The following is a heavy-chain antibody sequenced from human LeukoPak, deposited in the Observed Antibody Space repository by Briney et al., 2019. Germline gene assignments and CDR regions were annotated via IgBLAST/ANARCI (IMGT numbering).Heavy chain of an antibody. CDR2: ISGSGDYT. Sequence: GGSLRLSCAASGFTFDDYAMHWVRQAPGKGLEWVSLISGSGDYTYYAGSVKGRFTISRDITTNSLYLQMNSLRTEDTALYYCAKDVVRCSSTSCYAGALRDDALDVWGQGTTVTVSS. J-gene: IGHJ3*01. CDR1: GFTFDDYA. CDR3: AKDVVRCSSTSCYAGALRDDALDV. D-gene: IGHD2-2*01. V-gene: IGHV3-43*02.